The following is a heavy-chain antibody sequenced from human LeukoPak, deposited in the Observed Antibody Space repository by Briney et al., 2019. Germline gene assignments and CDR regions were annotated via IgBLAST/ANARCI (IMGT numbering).Heavy chain of an antibody. CDR1: GGSISSYY. CDR3: ARQKCTSTSCLTKNAFDI. CDR2: IYYSGST. V-gene: IGHV4-59*08. Sequence: SETLSLTCTVSGGSISSYYWSWNRQPPGKGLEWIGYIYYSGSTNYNPSLKSRVTISVDTSKNQFSLDLSSVTAADTAVYYCARQKCTSTSCLTKNAFDIWGQGTMVTVSS. D-gene: IGHD2-2*01. J-gene: IGHJ3*02.